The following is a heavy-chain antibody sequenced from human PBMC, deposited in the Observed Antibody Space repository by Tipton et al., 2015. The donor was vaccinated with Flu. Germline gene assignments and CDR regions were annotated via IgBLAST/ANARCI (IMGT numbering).Heavy chain of an antibody. CDR1: GFTVSPNY. Sequence: GSLRLSCAVSGFTVSPNYMSWVRQAPGKGLEWVSAIHGVDSTYYADSVKGRFTISRDNSKNTLYLQMNTLSPEDTAVYFCARGTSVTNFLDYWGQGTLVTVSS. CDR3: ARGTSVTNFLDY. D-gene: IGHD4-17*01. J-gene: IGHJ4*02. V-gene: IGHV3-66*01. CDR2: IHGVDST.